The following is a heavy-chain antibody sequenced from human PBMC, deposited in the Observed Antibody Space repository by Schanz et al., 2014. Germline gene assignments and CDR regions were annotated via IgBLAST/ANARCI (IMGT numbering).Heavy chain of an antibody. D-gene: IGHD1-26*01. CDR3: ARGGATRFDY. J-gene: IGHJ4*02. CDR1: GFTFSGYG. Sequence: QVQLVESGGGVVQPGRSLRLSCAASGFTFSGYGMHWVRQAPGKGLEWVAIISYDGRHKNYADSVKGRFTISRDNSKNTLYLQMNSLRDEDTAVYYCARGGATRFDYWGQGTLVTVSS. V-gene: IGHV3-30*03. CDR2: ISYDGRHK.